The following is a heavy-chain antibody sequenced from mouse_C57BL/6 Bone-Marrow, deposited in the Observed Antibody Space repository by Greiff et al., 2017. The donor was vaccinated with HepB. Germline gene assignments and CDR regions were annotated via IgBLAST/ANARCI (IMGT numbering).Heavy chain of an antibody. V-gene: IGHV1-55*01. CDR3: ARRYYGFDY. J-gene: IGHJ2*01. CDR2: IYPGSGST. Sequence: QVQLQQSGAELVKPGASVKMSCKASGYTFTGYWITWVKQRPGQGLEWIGDIYPGSGSTNYNEKFKSKATLTVDTSSSTAYMQLSSLTSEDSAVYYCARRYYGFDYWGQGTTLTVSS. D-gene: IGHD1-1*01. CDR1: GYTFTGYW.